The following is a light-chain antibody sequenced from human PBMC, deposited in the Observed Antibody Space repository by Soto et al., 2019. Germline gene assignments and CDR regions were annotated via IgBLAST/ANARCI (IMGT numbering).Light chain of an antibody. CDR3: SSYTSSSTLVV. CDR1: SSDVGDYNY. Sequence: QSALTQPASVSGSHGQSITISCTGTSSDVGDYNYVSWYQQHPGKAPKLMIYDVSNRPSGVSNRFSGSKSGSTASLTISGLQAEDEADYYCSSYTSSSTLVVFGGGTKLTVL. V-gene: IGLV2-14*03. CDR2: DVS. J-gene: IGLJ2*01.